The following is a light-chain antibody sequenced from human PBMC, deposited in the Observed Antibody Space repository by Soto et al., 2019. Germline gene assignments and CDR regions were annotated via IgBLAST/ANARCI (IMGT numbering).Light chain of an antibody. CDR1: QSISGW. CDR3: QQYDTYPWT. Sequence: DIQMTQSPSALSASVGDRLTITCRASQSISGWLAWYQQKPGKAPNLLIYGASNLQSGVPSRFTGSGSGTEFTLNISSLQPDDFATYYCQQYDTYPWTFGQGTKVEIK. J-gene: IGKJ1*01. CDR2: GAS. V-gene: IGKV1-5*01.